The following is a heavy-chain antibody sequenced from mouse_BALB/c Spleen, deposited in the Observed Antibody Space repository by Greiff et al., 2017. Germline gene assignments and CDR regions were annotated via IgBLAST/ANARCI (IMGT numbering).Heavy chain of an antibody. CDR3: ATRGGDYYAMDY. Sequence: EVKLMESGGGLVQPGGSRKLSCAASGFTFSSFGMHWVRQAPEKGLEWVAYISSGSSTIYYADTVKGRFTISRDNPKNTLFLQMTSLRSEDTAMYYCATRGGDYYAMDYWGQGTSVTVSS. J-gene: IGHJ4*01. CDR1: GFTFSSFG. V-gene: IGHV5-17*02. CDR2: ISSGSSTI.